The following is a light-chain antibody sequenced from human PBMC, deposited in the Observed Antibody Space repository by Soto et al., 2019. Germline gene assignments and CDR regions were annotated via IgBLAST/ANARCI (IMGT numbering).Light chain of an antibody. CDR2: EGS. Sequence: QSALTQPASVSGSPGQSITISCTGTSSDVGSYNLVSWYQQHPGKAPKHMIYEGSKRPLGVSNRFSGSKSGNTASLTISGLQAEDEADYYCCSYAGSSSYVFGTGTKVTVL. CDR3: CSYAGSSSYV. V-gene: IGLV2-23*01. CDR1: SSDVGSYNL. J-gene: IGLJ1*01.